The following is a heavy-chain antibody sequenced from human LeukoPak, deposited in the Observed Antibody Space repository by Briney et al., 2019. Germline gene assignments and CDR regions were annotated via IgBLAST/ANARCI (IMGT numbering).Heavy chain of an antibody. Sequence: GGSLRLSCAASGFSFSAYWMTWVRQAPGMGLEWVANINPAGTETYYVDPVKGRFTVSRDNAKNLLYLQMNSLRAEDTAVYHCARFGYVAAVDVWGQGTLVTVSS. V-gene: IGHV3-7*01. CDR2: INPAGTET. CDR1: GFSFSAYW. D-gene: IGHD2-15*01. CDR3: ARFGYVAAVDV. J-gene: IGHJ4*02.